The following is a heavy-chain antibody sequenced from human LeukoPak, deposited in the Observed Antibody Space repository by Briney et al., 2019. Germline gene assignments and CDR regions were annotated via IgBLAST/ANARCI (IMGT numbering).Heavy chain of an antibody. Sequence: PSETLSLTCTVSGGSISSYYWSWIRRPPGKGLEWIGYIYYSGSTNYNPSLNSRVTISVDTSKNQFSLKLSSVTAADTAVYYCAREAVAGFDYWGQGTLVTVSS. CDR1: GGSISSYY. D-gene: IGHD6-19*01. CDR3: AREAVAGFDY. V-gene: IGHV4-59*01. J-gene: IGHJ4*02. CDR2: IYYSGST.